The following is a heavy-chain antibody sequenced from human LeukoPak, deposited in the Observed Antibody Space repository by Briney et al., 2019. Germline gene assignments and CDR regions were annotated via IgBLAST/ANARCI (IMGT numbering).Heavy chain of an antibody. CDR1: GFTFSSYW. J-gene: IGHJ6*03. V-gene: IGHV3-7*01. CDR2: IKQEGSEK. D-gene: IGHD6-19*01. Sequence: PGGSLRLSCAASGFTFSSYWMSWVRQAPGKGMEWVANIKQEGSEKYYVDSVKGRFTISRDNAKNSLYLQMNSLRAEDTAVYYCARDKAVAGYYYYYYMDVWGKGTTVTVSS. CDR3: ARDKAVAGYYYYYYMDV.